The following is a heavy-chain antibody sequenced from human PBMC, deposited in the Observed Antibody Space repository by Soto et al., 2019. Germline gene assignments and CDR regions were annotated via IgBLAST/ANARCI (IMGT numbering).Heavy chain of an antibody. CDR1: GFTFSSYS. CDR2: ISSSSSYI. V-gene: IGHV3-21*01. Sequence: EVQLVESGGGLVKPGGSLRLSCAASGFTFSSYSMNWVHQAPGKGLEWVSSISSSSSYIYYADSVKGRFTISRDNAKNSLYLQMNSLRAEDTAVYYCARDYSYYYYYGMDVWGQGTTVTVSS. D-gene: IGHD6-13*01. CDR3: ARDYSYYYYYGMDV. J-gene: IGHJ6*02.